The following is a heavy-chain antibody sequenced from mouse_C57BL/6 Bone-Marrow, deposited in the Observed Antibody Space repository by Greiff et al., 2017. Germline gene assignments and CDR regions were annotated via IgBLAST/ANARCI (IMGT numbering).Heavy chain of an antibody. V-gene: IGHV14-1*01. CDR1: GFNIKDYY. CDR2: IDPEDGDT. CDR3: TRCRRGYYYAMDD. J-gene: IGHJ4*01. Sequence: EVQLQQSGAELVRPGASVKLSCTASGFNIKDYYMHWVKQRPEQGLEWIGRIDPEDGDTEYAPKFQGKATMTADTSSNTAYLQLSSLTSEDSAVYYCTRCRRGYYYAMDDWGQGTSVTVSS.